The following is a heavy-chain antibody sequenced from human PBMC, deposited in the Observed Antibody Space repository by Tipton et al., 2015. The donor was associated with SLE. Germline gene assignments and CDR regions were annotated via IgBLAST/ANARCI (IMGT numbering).Heavy chain of an antibody. CDR2: AFYSGTT. V-gene: IGHV4-39*07. CDR1: VASINSSSYY. D-gene: IGHD6-19*01. Sequence: TLSLTCTVSVASINSSSYYWAWIRQPPGKGLEWIGSAFYSGTTCYNPSLKSRVTISLDTSKNQFSLKVNSVTAADTAVYYCASLLWGGWPFDHWGQGTLVTVSS. CDR3: ASLLWGGWPFDH. J-gene: IGHJ4*02.